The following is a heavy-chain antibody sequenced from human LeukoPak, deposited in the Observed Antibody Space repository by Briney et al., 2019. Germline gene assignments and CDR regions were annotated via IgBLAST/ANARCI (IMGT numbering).Heavy chain of an antibody. CDR2: INWNGGST. D-gene: IGHD3-10*01. Sequence: GGSLRLSCAASGFTFDDYGMSWVRQAPGKGLEWVSGINWNGGSTGYADSVKGRFTISRDNAKNSLYLQMNSLRAEDTAVYYCASAVPYYGSGSYYKPTYWGQGTLVTVSS. CDR3: ASAVPYYGSGSYYKPTY. V-gene: IGHV3-20*04. CDR1: GFTFDDYG. J-gene: IGHJ4*02.